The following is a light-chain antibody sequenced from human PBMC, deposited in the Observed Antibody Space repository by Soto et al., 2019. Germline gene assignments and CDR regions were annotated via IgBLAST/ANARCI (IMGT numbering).Light chain of an antibody. J-gene: IGKJ4*01. CDR1: QTVSSTY. CDR2: GAS. Sequence: IVLTQSPGTLSLSPGERATLSCRASQTVSSTYLAWYQQKPGQAPRLLIHGASSRATGIPDRFSGSGSGTDFSLTISRLEPEDFALYYCQQYGGSPPLTFGGGIKVEIK. V-gene: IGKV3-20*01. CDR3: QQYGGSPPLT.